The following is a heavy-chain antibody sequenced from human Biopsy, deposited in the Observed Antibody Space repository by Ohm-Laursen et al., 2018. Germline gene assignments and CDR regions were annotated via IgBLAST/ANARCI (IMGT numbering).Heavy chain of an antibody. J-gene: IGHJ4*02. CDR2: IGGGGSPT. V-gene: IGHV3-23*01. CDR3: ALAAAQTVTHFDY. CDR1: GFTFRNYA. Sequence: SLRLSCTASGFTFRNYALTWVRQAPGKVLEWVSDIGGGGSPTLYADSVKGRFTISRDNSKNTLYLQMNSLRADDTAVYYCALAAAQTVTHFDYWGQGTLVTVSS. D-gene: IGHD4-17*01.